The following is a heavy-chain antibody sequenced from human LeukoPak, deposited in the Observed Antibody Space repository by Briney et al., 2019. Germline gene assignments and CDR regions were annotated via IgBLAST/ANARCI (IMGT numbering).Heavy chain of an antibody. V-gene: IGHV4-34*01. CDR1: GGSFSGYY. CDR3: ARDIVVVPAASTEDAFDI. J-gene: IGHJ3*02. D-gene: IGHD2-2*01. Sequence: SETLSLTCAVYGGSFSGYYWRWIRQPPGKGLEWIGEINHSGSTNYNPSLKSRVTISVDTSKNQFSLKLSSVTAADTAVYYCARDIVVVPAASTEDAFDIWGQGTMVTVSS. CDR2: INHSGST.